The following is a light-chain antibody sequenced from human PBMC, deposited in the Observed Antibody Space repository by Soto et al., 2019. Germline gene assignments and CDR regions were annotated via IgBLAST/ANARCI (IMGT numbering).Light chain of an antibody. Sequence: QTVVTQEPSFSVSPGGTVTLTCGFNSGSVSTNYYPAWYQQTPGQAPRSLVYNTNTRSSGVPDRFSGSILGNRAALTISGAQADDESDYYCVLHMNDGTWVFGGGTKLTVL. CDR1: SGSVSTNYY. J-gene: IGLJ3*02. CDR3: VLHMNDGTWV. V-gene: IGLV8-61*01. CDR2: NTN.